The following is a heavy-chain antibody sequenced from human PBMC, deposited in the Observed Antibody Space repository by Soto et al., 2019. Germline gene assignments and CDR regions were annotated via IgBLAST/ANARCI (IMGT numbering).Heavy chain of an antibody. CDR2: IKQDGSDK. D-gene: IGHD3-3*01. CDR3: ARDLAIFGVVMNYYYGMDV. CDR1: GFTFSSYW. V-gene: IGHV3-7*03. J-gene: IGHJ6*02. Sequence: PGGSLRLSCAASGFTFSSYWMSWVRQAQGKGLEWVADIKQDGSDKYYVDSVKGRLTITRDNAKNSLYLQMNSLIAEDTAVYYCARDLAIFGVVMNYYYGMDVWGQGTTVTVSS.